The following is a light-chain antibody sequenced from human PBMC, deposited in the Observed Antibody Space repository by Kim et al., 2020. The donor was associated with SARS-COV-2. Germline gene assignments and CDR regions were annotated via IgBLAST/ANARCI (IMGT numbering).Light chain of an antibody. CDR3: CSYAGTYTWV. CDR2: DVS. CDR1: SSDVGGYNY. J-gene: IGLJ3*02. V-gene: IGLV2-11*01. Sequence: QSALTQPRSVSGSPGQSVTISCTGTSSDVGGYNYVSWYQHHPGKAPKHMIYDVSKRPSGVPDRFSGSKSGNTASLTISGLQAEDEADYYCCSYAGTYTWVFGGGTQLTVL.